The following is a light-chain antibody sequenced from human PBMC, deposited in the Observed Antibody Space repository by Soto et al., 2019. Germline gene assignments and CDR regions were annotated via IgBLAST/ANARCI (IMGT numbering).Light chain of an antibody. CDR2: DAS. CDR3: QQYDSLTFT. CDR1: HYLGKS. J-gene: IGKJ4*01. V-gene: IGKV1-33*01. Sequence: DIQMTQYPSSLSASVGDRVTITWKASHYLGKSLSWSQKKKGKAPKLLISDASNLETGVPSRLSASAYGTDFTFTISSMKAEDIATYYCQQYDSLTFTFGGGTKVDIK.